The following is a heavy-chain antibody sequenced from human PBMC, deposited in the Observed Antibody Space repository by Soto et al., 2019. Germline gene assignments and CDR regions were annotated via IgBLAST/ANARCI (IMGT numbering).Heavy chain of an antibody. Sequence: QVQLQESGPGLVKPSQTLSLTCTVSGGSMNSGGYCWSWIRQHPGEGLEWIGCISYGGTTSYNPSRXRXXIISVDTSKNQFSLKLTSVTAADTAVYYCSRGILVWGQGTLITVSS. J-gene: IGHJ4*02. CDR1: GGSMNSGGYC. D-gene: IGHD2-15*01. CDR3: SRGILV. CDR2: ISYGGTT. V-gene: IGHV4-31*03.